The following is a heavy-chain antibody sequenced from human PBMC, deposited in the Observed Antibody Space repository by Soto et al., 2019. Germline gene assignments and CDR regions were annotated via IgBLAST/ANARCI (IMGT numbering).Heavy chain of an antibody. V-gene: IGHV5-51*01. J-gene: IGHJ4*02. CDR1: VYNFAGYW. D-gene: IGHD3-3*01. CDR3: ARGGVSTRTFDY. Sequence: RGQAVKISGEGSVYNFAGYWIAWERQMPGKGLELMGIIYPSDSDTRYRPSFQGQVTISADKSISSAYLQWSSLRASDTAMYYCARGGVSTRTFDYWGQGTPVPVSS. CDR2: IYPSDSDT.